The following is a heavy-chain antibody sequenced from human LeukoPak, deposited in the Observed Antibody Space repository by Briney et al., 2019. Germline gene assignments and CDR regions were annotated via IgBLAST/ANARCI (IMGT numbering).Heavy chain of an antibody. D-gene: IGHD5-18*01. CDR1: GFTFSSYG. J-gene: IGHJ4*02. V-gene: IGHV3-30*02. Sequence: GGSLRLSCAASGFTFSSYGIHWVRQAPGKGLDWVAFIRNDGSDKYYGDSGKGRFTISRDNSKNPVYLQMNSLRSEDTSVYFCAKVATETAMVTGGFDYWGQGTLVTVSS. CDR2: IRNDGSDK. CDR3: AKVATETAMVTGGFDY.